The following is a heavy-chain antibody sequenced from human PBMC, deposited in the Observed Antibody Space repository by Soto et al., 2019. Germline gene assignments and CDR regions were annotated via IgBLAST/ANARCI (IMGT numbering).Heavy chain of an antibody. CDR2: IYYSGTT. V-gene: IGHV4-59*01. J-gene: IGHJ6*03. Sequence: QVQLQESGPGLVKPSETLSLTCTVSGGSISGYYWSWIRQAPGKGLEWLGYIYYSGTTNYDPSLTGRVNMPVDTSKNQFSLTLSSVTTADTAVYYCARLTGGTYLSFYYYIGVWGKGTTVTVSS. CDR1: GGSISGYY. CDR3: ARLTGGTYLSFYYYIGV. D-gene: IGHD2-8*02.